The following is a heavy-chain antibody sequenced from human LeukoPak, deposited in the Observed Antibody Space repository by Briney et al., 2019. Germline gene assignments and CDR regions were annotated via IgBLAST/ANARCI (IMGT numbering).Heavy chain of an antibody. CDR2: IYASRST. V-gene: IGHV4-4*07. D-gene: IGHD1-26*01. CDR3: ARDPRGIVGANHNWFDP. J-gene: IGHJ5*02. CDR1: GGSISNYY. Sequence: PSETLSLTCTVSGGSISNYYWSWIRQPAGKGMEWVGRIYASRSTNYNPSLKSRVTMSVDTSKSQFSLKLISVTAADTAVYYCARDPRGIVGANHNWFDPWGQGTLVTVSS.